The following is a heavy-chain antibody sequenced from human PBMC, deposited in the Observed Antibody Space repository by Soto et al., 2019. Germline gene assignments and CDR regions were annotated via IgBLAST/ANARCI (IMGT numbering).Heavy chain of an antibody. CDR3: TTDITGGGYPIDY. D-gene: IGHD1-26*01. CDR1: GFTFSNAW. CDR2: IKSKADGETT. V-gene: IGHV3-15*01. J-gene: IGHJ4*02. Sequence: EVQLVESGGGLVKPGGSLRLSCEASGFTFSNAWMSWVRQAPGKGLEWVGRIKSKADGETTDYAAPVKGRFTISRDDSKNTLYLQMNSLKTEDTAVYYCTTDITGGGYPIDYLGQGTLVTVSS.